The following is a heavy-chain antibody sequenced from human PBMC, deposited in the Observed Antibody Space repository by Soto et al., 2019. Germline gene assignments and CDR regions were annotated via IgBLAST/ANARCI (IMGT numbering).Heavy chain of an antibody. Sequence: QVHLVQSGAEVKKPGASVKVSCKASGYTFTSYGITWVRQAPGQGLEWMGWISAHNGNTDYAQKLQGRVIGTRDTSTSTAYMELRSLISDDTAVYSCARGRYGDYWGQGALVTVSS. V-gene: IGHV1-18*01. CDR2: ISAHNGNT. D-gene: IGHD1-1*01. CDR3: ARGRYGDY. J-gene: IGHJ4*02. CDR1: GYTFTSYG.